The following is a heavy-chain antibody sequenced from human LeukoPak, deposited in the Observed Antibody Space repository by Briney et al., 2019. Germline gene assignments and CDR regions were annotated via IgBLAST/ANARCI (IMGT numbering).Heavy chain of an antibody. V-gene: IGHV4-30-4*07. CDR2: IYSSGSS. J-gene: IGHJ3*02. Sequence: SETLSLTCVVSGGSISTGAFSWYWLRQPPGQGPEWIGYIYSSGSSYYNPSLQSRFIISVDTSKNQFSLKLSSVTAADTAVYYCARAFRGIFGVFEAFDIWGQGTMVTVSS. CDR3: ARAFRGIFGVFEAFDI. CDR1: GGSISTGAFS. D-gene: IGHD3-3*01.